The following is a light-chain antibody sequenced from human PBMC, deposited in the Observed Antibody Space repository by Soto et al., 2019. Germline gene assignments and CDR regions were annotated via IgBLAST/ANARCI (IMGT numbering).Light chain of an antibody. Sequence: EIVLTQSPGTLSLSPGERATLYCRASQSVGSNYLAWYQQKPGQAPRVLIYGASSRATGIPDRFSGSGSGTDFTLTISRLEPEDFAVYYCQQRSDWPPSLTFGGGTKVDIK. CDR2: GAS. CDR3: QQRSDWPPSLT. V-gene: IGKV3D-20*02. CDR1: QSVGSNY. J-gene: IGKJ4*01.